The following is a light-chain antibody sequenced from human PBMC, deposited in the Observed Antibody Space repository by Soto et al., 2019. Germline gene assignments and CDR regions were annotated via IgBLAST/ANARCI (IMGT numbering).Light chain of an antibody. CDR1: SSDVGGYNF. CDR2: EVS. J-gene: IGLJ2*01. V-gene: IGLV2-8*01. Sequence: QSALTQPPSASGSPGQSVTISCTGTSSDVGGYNFVSWYQQYPGKAPKLMIYEVSKRPSGVPDRFSGSKSGNTASLTVSGLQADDEADYYCTSYAGSNIPVVFGGGTKVTVL. CDR3: TSYAGSNIPVV.